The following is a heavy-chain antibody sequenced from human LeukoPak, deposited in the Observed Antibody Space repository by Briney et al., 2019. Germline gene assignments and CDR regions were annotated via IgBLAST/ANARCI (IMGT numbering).Heavy chain of an antibody. Sequence: GRSLRLSCAASGFTFDDYAMHWVRQAPGKGLEWVSGISWNSGSIGYADSVKGRFTISRDNAKNSLYLQMNSLRAEDTALYYCAKGWYSSSWFKGGGDAFDIWGQGTMVTVSS. CDR2: ISWNSGSI. D-gene: IGHD6-13*01. CDR3: AKGWYSSSWFKGGGDAFDI. V-gene: IGHV3-9*01. CDR1: GFTFDDYA. J-gene: IGHJ3*02.